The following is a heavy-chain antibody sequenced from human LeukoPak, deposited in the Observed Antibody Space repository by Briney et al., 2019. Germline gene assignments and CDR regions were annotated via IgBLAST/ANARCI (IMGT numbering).Heavy chain of an antibody. D-gene: IGHD3-22*01. CDR3: ARDKKRLWYDSSGYFDY. V-gene: IGHV3-7*01. CDR2: IKQDGSEK. J-gene: IGHJ4*02. CDR1: GFTFSSYW. Sequence: GGSLRLSCAASGFTFSSYWMSWVRQAPGKGLEWVANIKQDGSEKYYVDSVKGRFTISRDNAKNSLYLQMNSLRAEDTAVYYCARDKKRLWYDSSGYFDYWGQGTLVTVSS.